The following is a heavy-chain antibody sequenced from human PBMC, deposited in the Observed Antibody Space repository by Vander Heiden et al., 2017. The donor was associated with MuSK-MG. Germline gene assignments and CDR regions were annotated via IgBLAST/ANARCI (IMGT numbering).Heavy chain of an antibody. CDR2: IYYSGST. V-gene: IGHV4-39*01. CDR1: GGSIGSTSYY. CDR3: ARYTRRDGYKYLDY. J-gene: IGHJ4*02. D-gene: IGHD5-18*01. Sequence: QLQLQESGPGLVKPSETLSLTCTVSGGSIGSTSYYWGWIRQPPGKGLEWIGSIYYSGSTYHHPSLKSRVTISVDTSKNQFSLKLRSVTAADTAVYYCARYTRRDGYKYLDYWGQVTLVTVSS.